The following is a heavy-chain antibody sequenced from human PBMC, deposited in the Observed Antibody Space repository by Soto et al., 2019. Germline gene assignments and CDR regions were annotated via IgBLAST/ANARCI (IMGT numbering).Heavy chain of an antibody. CDR1: GGTFSSYA. D-gene: IGHD2-2*01. Sequence: QVQLVQSGAEVKKPGSSVKVSCKASGGTFSSYAISWVRQAPGQGLEWMGGIIPIFGTANYAQKFQGRVTITADEPTXXAXMXXSSLRSEATAVYYCARTQDIVLVPAAEIVYYGMDVWGQGTTVTVSS. V-gene: IGHV1-69*12. CDR2: IIPIFGTA. CDR3: ARTQDIVLVPAAEIVYYGMDV. J-gene: IGHJ6*02.